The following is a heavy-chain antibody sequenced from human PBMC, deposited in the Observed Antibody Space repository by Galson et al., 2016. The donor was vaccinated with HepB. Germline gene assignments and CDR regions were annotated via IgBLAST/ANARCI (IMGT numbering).Heavy chain of an antibody. Sequence: SLRLSCAATGFTFDDYAMHWVRQAPGKGLEWVASLSWNSGSISYADSMRGRVTISRDNAKNSLYLQMDSLRSEDTALYYCAKDYYGSASSMHWGQGTLVTVSA. CDR2: LSWNSGSI. V-gene: IGHV3-9*01. J-gene: IGHJ1*01. D-gene: IGHD3-10*01. CDR1: GFTFDDYA. CDR3: AKDYYGSASSMH.